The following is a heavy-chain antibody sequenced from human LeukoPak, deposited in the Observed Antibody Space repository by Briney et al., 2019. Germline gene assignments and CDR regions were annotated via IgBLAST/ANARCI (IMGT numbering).Heavy chain of an antibody. CDR3: ARGRDEAYYYYYMDV. CDR1: GFTFSNYA. Sequence: GGSLRLSCAASGFTFSNYAMSWVRQAPGKGLEWVSAISGSGSTTYYADSVKGRFTVSRDNSKNTLYLQMNSLRAEDTAVYYCARGRDEAYYYYYMDVWGKGTTVTVSS. J-gene: IGHJ6*03. V-gene: IGHV3-23*01. CDR2: ISGSGSTT.